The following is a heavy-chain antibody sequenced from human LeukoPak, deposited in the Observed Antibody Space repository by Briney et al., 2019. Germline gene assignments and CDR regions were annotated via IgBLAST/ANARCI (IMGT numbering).Heavy chain of an antibody. CDR2: INSDGSST. V-gene: IGHV3-74*01. D-gene: IGHD3-22*01. CDR3: ARDRGGYYRFDP. Sequence: PGGSLRLSRAASGFTFSSYWMHWVRQAPGKGLVWVSRINSDGSSTSYADSVKGRFTISRDNAKNTLYLQMNSLRAEDTAMYYCARDRGGYYRFDPWGQGTLVTVSS. CDR1: GFTFSSYW. J-gene: IGHJ5*02.